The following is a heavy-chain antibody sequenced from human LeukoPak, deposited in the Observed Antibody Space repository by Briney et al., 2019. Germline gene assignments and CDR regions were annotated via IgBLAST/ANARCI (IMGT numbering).Heavy chain of an antibody. V-gene: IGHV3-30-3*01. CDR3: VIDSTPF. CDR1: GFTFSSYG. J-gene: IGHJ4*02. D-gene: IGHD2-2*01. Sequence: PGGSLRLSCAASGFTFSSYGMHWVRQAPGKGLEWVAVISYDGSNKYYADSVKGRFTISRDNAKNSLYLQMNSLRDEDTAVYYCVIDSTPFWGQGTLVIVSS. CDR2: ISYDGSNK.